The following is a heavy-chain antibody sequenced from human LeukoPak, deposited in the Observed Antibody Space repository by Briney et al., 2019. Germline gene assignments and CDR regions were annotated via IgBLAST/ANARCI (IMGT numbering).Heavy chain of an antibody. D-gene: IGHD3-10*01. V-gene: IGHV3-7*01. CDR2: IREDGSEK. J-gene: IGHJ4*02. CDR1: GFTFSNAW. CDR3: ARDLAGHYYGSGSSFDY. Sequence: GGSLRLSCAASGFTFSNAWMSWVRQAPGKGLEWVANIREDGSEKYYVDSVKGQFTISRDNAKNSLFLQMDSLRAEDTAVYYCARDLAGHYYGSGSSFDYWSQGTLVTVS.